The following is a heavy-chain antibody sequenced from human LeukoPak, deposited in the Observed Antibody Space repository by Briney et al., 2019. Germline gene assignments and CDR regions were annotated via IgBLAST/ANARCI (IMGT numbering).Heavy chain of an antibody. Sequence: PSETLSLTCAVYGGSFSGYYWSWLRQPPGKGLEWIGEINHSGSTNYNPSLKSRVTISVDTSKNQFSLKLSSVTAADTAVYYCARHHQGSSSWPQGFDPWGQGTLVTVSS. D-gene: IGHD6-13*01. CDR2: INHSGST. CDR1: GGSFSGYY. CDR3: ARHHQGSSSWPQGFDP. J-gene: IGHJ5*02. V-gene: IGHV4-34*01.